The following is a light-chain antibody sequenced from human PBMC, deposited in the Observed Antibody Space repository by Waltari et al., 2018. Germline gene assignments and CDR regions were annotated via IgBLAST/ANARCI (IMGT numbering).Light chain of an antibody. V-gene: IGKV3-20*01. J-gene: IGKJ1*01. Sequence: EIVLTQSQGTLSLSPGERATLSCRASQSVSRSLAWYQKKPGQAPRLLIYGASSMATGVPDRFSGSGSGTDFSLTISRLGPEDFAVYYCQHYVRLPVSFGQGTKVEIK. CDR3: QHYVRLPVS. CDR2: GAS. CDR1: QSVSRS.